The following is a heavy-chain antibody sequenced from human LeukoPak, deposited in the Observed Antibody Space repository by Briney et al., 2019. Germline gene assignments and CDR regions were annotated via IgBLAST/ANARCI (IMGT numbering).Heavy chain of an antibody. Sequence: GGSLRLSCAASGFTFSSYSMNWVRQAQGKWLEWVSSISSSSSYIYYADSVKGRFTISRDNAKNSLYLQMNSLTAEDTAVYYCARERGYLLLSDAFDIWGQGTMVTVSS. CDR1: GFTFSSYS. J-gene: IGHJ3*02. D-gene: IGHD2-2*01. CDR3: ARERGYLLLSDAFDI. CDR2: ISSSSSYI. V-gene: IGHV3-21*01.